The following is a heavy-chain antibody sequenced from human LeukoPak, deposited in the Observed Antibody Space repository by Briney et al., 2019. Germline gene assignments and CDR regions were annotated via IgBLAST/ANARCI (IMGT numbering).Heavy chain of an antibody. D-gene: IGHD3-10*01. J-gene: IGHJ5*02. V-gene: IGHV1-18*01. CDR2: INAHNGNT. Sequence: ASVKVSCKASGYTFTTYGISWVRQAPGQGLEWMGWINAHNGNTKYVEDFQGRITMATDTSTSTAYMELRSLRSDDTAVYHCARGYYYGSGNYYSNWFDPWGQGTLVTVSS. CDR3: ARGYYYGSGNYYSNWFDP. CDR1: GYTFTTYG.